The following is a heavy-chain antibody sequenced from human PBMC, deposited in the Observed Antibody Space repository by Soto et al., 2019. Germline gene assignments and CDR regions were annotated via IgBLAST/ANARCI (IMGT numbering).Heavy chain of an antibody. V-gene: IGHV1-8*01. CDR2: MQPSTGRT. Sequence: ASVKVSCTASGYSFTSLDINWVRQTAGQGLEWMGWMQPSTGRTGYAQKFQGRVTMTRDTSINTAYMELTTLTSDDTAFYYCARGVSAGVDYWGQGTLVTVS. D-gene: IGHD1-26*01. J-gene: IGHJ4*02. CDR3: ARGVSAGVDY. CDR1: GYSFTSLD.